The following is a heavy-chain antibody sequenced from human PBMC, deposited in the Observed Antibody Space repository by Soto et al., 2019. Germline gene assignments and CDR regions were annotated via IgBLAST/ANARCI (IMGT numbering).Heavy chain of an antibody. V-gene: IGHV1-18*04. D-gene: IGHD6-25*01. CDR1: GYSFSTYS. J-gene: IGHJ4*02. CDR2: IGAFNGNT. Sequence: QVQLVQSGAEVKKPGASVKVSCKASGYSFSTYSFSWVRQAPGQGLEWMGWIGAFNGNTNYAQKFQGRVTMTTDTSTTPVYMELGSLTSDDTAVYYCARAVGAALDYWGQGTLVTVSS. CDR3: ARAVGAALDY.